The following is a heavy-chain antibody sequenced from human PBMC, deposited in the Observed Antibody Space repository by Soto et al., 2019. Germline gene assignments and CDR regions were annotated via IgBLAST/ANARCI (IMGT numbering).Heavy chain of an antibody. CDR3: AKDHGSSDYYFDY. Sequence: PGGSLRLSCAASGFTFSDYYMSWIRQAPGKGLEWVSYISSSGSTIYYADSVKGRFTTSRDNSKNTLYLQMNSLRAEDTAVYYCAKDHGSSDYYFDYWGQGTLVTVSS. D-gene: IGHD6-6*01. CDR2: ISSSGSTI. V-gene: IGHV3-11*04. J-gene: IGHJ4*02. CDR1: GFTFSDYY.